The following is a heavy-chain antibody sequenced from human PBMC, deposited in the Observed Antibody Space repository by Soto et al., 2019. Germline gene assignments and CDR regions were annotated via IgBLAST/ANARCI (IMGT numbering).Heavy chain of an antibody. J-gene: IGHJ4*02. CDR2: INHSGST. V-gene: IGHV4-34*01. D-gene: IGHD3-16*02. CDR1: GGSIIVYY. CDR3: ARGFYDDYVWGSYRLDY. Sequence: PSETLSLTYTVSGGSIIVYYWSWIRQPPGKGLEWIGEINHSGSTNYNPSLKSRVTISVDTSKNQFSLKLSSVTAADTAVYYCARGFYDDYVWGSYRLDYWGQGTLVTVSS.